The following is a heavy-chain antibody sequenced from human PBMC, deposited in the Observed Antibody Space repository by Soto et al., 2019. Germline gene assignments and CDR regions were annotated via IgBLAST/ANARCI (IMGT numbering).Heavy chain of an antibody. J-gene: IGHJ5*01. CDR3: TGGPPNWGFDS. V-gene: IGHV1-8*01. Sequence: CKASGYTFTSYDINWVRQTAGQGLEWMGWMSPKTANTGYAQKFQGRVTMTRSTSISTAYMELSSLTSEDTAVYYCTGGPPNWGFDSWGQGTPVTVSS. CDR2: MSPKTANT. CDR1: GYTFTSYD. D-gene: IGHD7-27*01.